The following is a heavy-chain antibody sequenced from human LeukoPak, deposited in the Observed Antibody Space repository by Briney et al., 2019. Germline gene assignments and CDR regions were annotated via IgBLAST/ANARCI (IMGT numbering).Heavy chain of an antibody. D-gene: IGHD2-15*01. V-gene: IGHV3-7*01. Sequence: GGSLRLSCAASGFTFSSYWMSWVRQAPGKGLEWVANIKQDGSEKYYVDSVKGRFTISRDNAKNSPYLQMNSLRAEDTAVYYCARDLVGWQYYFDYWGQGTLVTVSS. CDR1: GFTFSSYW. CDR3: ARDLVGWQYYFDY. CDR2: IKQDGSEK. J-gene: IGHJ4*02.